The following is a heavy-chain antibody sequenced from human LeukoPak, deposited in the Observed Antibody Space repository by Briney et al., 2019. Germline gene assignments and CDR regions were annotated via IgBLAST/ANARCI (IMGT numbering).Heavy chain of an antibody. Sequence: PGGSLRLSCAASGFTFSSYGMHWVRQAPGKGLEWVAFIRYDGSNKYYADSVKGRFTISRDNSKNTLYLQMNSLRAEDTAVYYCAKDISYSSSSPTYMDVWGKGTTVTVSS. D-gene: IGHD6-6*01. V-gene: IGHV3-30*02. CDR3: AKDISYSSSSPTYMDV. J-gene: IGHJ6*03. CDR1: GFTFSSYG. CDR2: IRYDGSNK.